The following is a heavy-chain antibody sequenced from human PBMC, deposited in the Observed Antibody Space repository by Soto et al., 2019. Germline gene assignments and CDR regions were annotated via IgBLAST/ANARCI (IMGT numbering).Heavy chain of an antibody. V-gene: IGHV1-3*01. D-gene: IGHD1-1*01. CDR3: ARGIWNDHTYYYDS. CDR2: INPGNGNT. CDR1: GYSFNSFA. J-gene: IGHJ4*02. Sequence: ASVKVSCKASGYSFNSFAMHWVRQAPGQRPEWMGWINPGNGNTKYSEKFQGRLTITGDTAASTVYMELDSLRSEDTGIYYCARGIWNDHTYYYDSWGQGTLVTVSS.